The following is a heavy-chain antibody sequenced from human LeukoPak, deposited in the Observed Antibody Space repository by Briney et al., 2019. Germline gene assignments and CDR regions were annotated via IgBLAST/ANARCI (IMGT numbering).Heavy chain of an antibody. CDR1: GGSISSGGYY. Sequence: ETLSLTCTVSGGSISSGGYYWSWVRQAPGKGLEWVANIKQDGSEKYYVDSVKGRFTISRDNAKNSLYLQMNSLRAEDTAVYYCARDGDNDYGDFYFDYWGQGTLVTVSS. D-gene: IGHD4-17*01. CDR2: IKQDGSEK. V-gene: IGHV3-7*01. J-gene: IGHJ4*02. CDR3: ARDGDNDYGDFYFDY.